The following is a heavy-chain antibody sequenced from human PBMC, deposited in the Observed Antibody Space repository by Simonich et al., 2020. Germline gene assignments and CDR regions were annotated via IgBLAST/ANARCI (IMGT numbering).Heavy chain of an antibody. J-gene: IGHJ3*02. CDR2: ISSSSSTI. V-gene: IGHV3-48*01. D-gene: IGHD5-12*01. CDR1: GFTFSSYA. Sequence: EVQLLESGGGLVQPGGSLRLSCAASGFTFSSYAMSWVRQAPGKGLGWVSYISSSSSTIYYADSVQGRFTISRDNAKNALYLQMNSLRAEDTAVYYCARDSSYYAFDIWGQGTMVTVSS. CDR3: ARDSSYYAFDI.